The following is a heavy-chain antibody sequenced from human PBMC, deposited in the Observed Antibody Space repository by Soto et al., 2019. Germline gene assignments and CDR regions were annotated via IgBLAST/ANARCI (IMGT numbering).Heavy chain of an antibody. V-gene: IGHV4-34*01. CDR2: INHSGST. D-gene: IGHD6-6*01. Sequence: SETLSLTCAVYGGSFSGYYWSWIRQPPGKGLEWIGEINHSGSTNYNPSLKSRVTISVDTSKNQFSLKLSSVTAADTAVYYCARGLAISRAARLGYWGQGTLVTVSS. CDR3: ARGLAISRAARLGY. CDR1: GGSFSGYY. J-gene: IGHJ4*02.